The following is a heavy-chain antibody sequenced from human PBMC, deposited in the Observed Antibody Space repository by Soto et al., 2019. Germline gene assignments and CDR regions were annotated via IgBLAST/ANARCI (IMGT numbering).Heavy chain of an antibody. Sequence: GGSLRLSCAASGFTFDDYGMSWVRQAPGKGLEWVSGINWNGGSTGYADSVKGRFTISRDNAKNSLYLQMNSLRAEDTALYYCARVEEDYVWGSYRPNLFDYWGQGTLVTVSS. J-gene: IGHJ4*02. CDR2: INWNGGST. CDR1: GFTFDDYG. CDR3: ARVEEDYVWGSYRPNLFDY. V-gene: IGHV3-20*04. D-gene: IGHD3-16*02.